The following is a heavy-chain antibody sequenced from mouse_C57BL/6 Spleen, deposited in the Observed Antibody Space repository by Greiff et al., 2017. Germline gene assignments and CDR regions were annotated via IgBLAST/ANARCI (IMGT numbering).Heavy chain of an antibody. V-gene: IGHV5-4*01. Sequence: DVKLVESGGGLVKPGGSLKLSCAASGFTFSSYAMSWVRQTPEKRLEWVATISDGGSYTYYPDNVKGRFTISRDNAKNNLYLQMSPLKSEDTAMYYCARDSLRYFDVWGTGTTVTVSS. J-gene: IGHJ1*03. CDR2: ISDGGSYT. D-gene: IGHD6-2*01. CDR3: ARDSLRYFDV. CDR1: GFTFSSYA.